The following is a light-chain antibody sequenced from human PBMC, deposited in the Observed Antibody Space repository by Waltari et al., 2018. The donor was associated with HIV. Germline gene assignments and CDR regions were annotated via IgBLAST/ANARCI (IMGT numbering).Light chain of an antibody. CDR1: QDISNY. Sequence: DIQMTQSPSSLSASVGARVTITCQASQDISNYLNWYQHNPGKAPKLLIYDASNLETGVPSRFSGSGSGTDFTFNISSLQPEDIATYYCQQYDNLLLTFGGGTKVEIK. CDR3: QQYDNLLLT. J-gene: IGKJ4*01. V-gene: IGKV1-33*01. CDR2: DAS.